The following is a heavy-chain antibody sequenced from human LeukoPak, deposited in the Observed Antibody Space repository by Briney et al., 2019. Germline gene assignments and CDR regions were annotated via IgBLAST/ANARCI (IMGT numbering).Heavy chain of an antibody. CDR2: FDPEDGET. D-gene: IGHD3-22*01. Sequence: ASVKVSCKVSGYTLTELSMHWVRQAPGKGLEWMGGFDPEDGETIYAQKFQGRVTMTEATSTDTAYMELSSLRSEDTAVYYCATLASSDAEYFQHWGQGTLVTVSS. V-gene: IGHV1-24*01. CDR1: GYTLTELS. CDR3: ATLASSDAEYFQH. J-gene: IGHJ1*01.